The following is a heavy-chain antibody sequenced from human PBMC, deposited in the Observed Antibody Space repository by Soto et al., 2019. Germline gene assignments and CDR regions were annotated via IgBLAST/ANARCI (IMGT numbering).Heavy chain of an antibody. V-gene: IGHV3-66*01. CDR2: IYSGGST. D-gene: IGHD3-9*01. CDR3: ARTYFDWLAYYFDY. J-gene: IGHJ4*02. CDR1: GFTVSSNY. Sequence: EVQLVESGGGLVQPGGSLRLSCAASGFTVSSNYMSWVRQAPGKGLEWVSVIYSGGSTYYADSVKGRFTISRDNSKNTLYLQMNRLRAEDTAVYYCARTYFDWLAYYFDYWGQGTLVTVSS.